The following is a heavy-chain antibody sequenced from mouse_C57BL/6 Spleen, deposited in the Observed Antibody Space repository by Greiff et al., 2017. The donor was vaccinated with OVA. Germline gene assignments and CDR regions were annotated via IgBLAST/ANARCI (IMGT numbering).Heavy chain of an antibody. CDR3: SRERLRRVFAY. J-gene: IGHJ3*01. Sequence: VQLQQPGAELVMPGASVKLSCKASGYTFTSYWMHWVKQRPGQGLEWIGEIDPSDSYTNYNQKLKGKSTLTLDKSSSTTYMQLSSLTSEDSSVYYCSRERLRRVFAYWGQGTLVTVSA. D-gene: IGHD2-4*01. CDR2: IDPSDSYT. V-gene: IGHV1-69*01. CDR1: GYTFTSYW.